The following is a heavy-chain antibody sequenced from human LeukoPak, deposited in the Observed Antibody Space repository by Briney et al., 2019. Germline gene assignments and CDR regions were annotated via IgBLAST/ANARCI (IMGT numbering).Heavy chain of an antibody. Sequence: PSETMSLTCTVSGGSITSYCWSWVRQPPGKGLEWIGYIYTSGSTAYNPSLRSRVTRSVDTSKNQLALELRFLTAADTAVYYCATSYDAKTAPYDLWGQGTLVTVSS. D-gene: IGHD3-3*01. V-gene: IGHV4-4*09. CDR3: ATSYDAKTAPYDL. CDR2: IYTSGST. CDR1: GGSITSYC. J-gene: IGHJ5*02.